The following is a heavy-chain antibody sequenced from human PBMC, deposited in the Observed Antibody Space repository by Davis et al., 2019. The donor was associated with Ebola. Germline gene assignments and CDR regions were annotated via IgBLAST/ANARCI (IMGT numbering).Heavy chain of an antibody. CDR3: ARLDSSGWSVKFDY. CDR1: GYTFTSYD. CDR2: MNPNSGNT. V-gene: IGHV1-8*01. Sequence: ASVKVSCKASGYTFTSYDINWVRQATGQGLESMGWMNPNSGNTGYAQKFQGRVTMTTDTSTSTAYMELRSLRSDDTAVYYCARLDSSGWSVKFDYWGQGTLVTVSS. D-gene: IGHD6-19*01. J-gene: IGHJ4*02.